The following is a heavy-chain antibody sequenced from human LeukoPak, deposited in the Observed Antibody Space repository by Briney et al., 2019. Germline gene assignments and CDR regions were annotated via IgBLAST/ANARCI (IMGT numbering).Heavy chain of an antibody. Sequence: PSETLSLTCAVYGGSLTGYYWSWIRQPPGKGLEWIGEINYSGRTNYNPSLKSRVTISVDTSKKQFSLKLSSVTAADTAVYYCARWTTVTRAFDYWGQGTLVTVSS. CDR3: ARWTTVTRAFDY. V-gene: IGHV4-34*01. CDR1: GGSLTGYY. J-gene: IGHJ4*02. CDR2: INYSGRT. D-gene: IGHD4-17*01.